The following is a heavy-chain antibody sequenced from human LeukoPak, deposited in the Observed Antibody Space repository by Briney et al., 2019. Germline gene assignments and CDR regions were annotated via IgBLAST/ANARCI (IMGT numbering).Heavy chain of an antibody. V-gene: IGHV4-61*01. CDR1: GVSISSSNSY. J-gene: IGHJ5*02. D-gene: IGHD3-10*01. CDR3: AREASDYYGSGSYSWFDP. Sequence: SETLSLTCTVSGVSISSSNSYWGWIRQPPGKGLEWIGYIYYSGSTNYNPSLKSRVTISVDTSKNQFSLKLSSVTAADTAVYYCAREASDYYGSGSYSWFDPWGQGALVTVSS. CDR2: IYYSGST.